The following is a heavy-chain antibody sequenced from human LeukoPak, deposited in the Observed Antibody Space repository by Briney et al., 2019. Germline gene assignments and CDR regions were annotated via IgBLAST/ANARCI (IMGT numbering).Heavy chain of an antibody. CDR2: ISGGGGST. D-gene: IGHD3-16*01. J-gene: IGHJ3*01. Sequence: GGSLRLSCAASGFTFSSYAMSWVRQAPGKGLEWVSGISGGGGSTYYADSVKGRFTISRDNSRNTLYLQMNSLRAEDTAVYYCARDFLHLGGWGQGTMVTVSS. CDR1: GFTFSSYA. CDR3: ARDFLHLGG. V-gene: IGHV3-23*01.